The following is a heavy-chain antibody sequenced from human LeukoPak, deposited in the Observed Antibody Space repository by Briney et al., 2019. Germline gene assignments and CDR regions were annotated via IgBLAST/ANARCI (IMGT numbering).Heavy chain of an antibody. J-gene: IGHJ4*02. D-gene: IGHD6-19*01. CDR1: GGTFSSYA. CDR3: ARDPVYSSGWTGDFDY. V-gene: IGHV1-69*04. Sequence: ASVKVSCKASGGTFSSYAISWVRQAPGQGLEWMGRIIPILGIANYAQKFQGRVTITADKSTSTAYMELSSLRSEDTAVYYCARDPVYSSGWTGDFDYWGQGTLVTVSS. CDR2: IIPILGIA.